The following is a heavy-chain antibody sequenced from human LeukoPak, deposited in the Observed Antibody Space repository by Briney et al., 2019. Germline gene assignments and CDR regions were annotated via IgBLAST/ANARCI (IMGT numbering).Heavy chain of an antibody. V-gene: IGHV1-69*13. J-gene: IGHJ4*02. CDR3: ARDVYDSSGYSPFYFDY. D-gene: IGHD3-22*01. Sequence: ASVKVSCKASGGTFSSYAISWVRQAPGQGLEWMGGIIPIFGTANYAQKFQGRVTITADESTSTAYMELSSVRSEDTAVYYCARDVYDSSGYSPFYFDYWGQGTLVTVSS. CDR2: IIPIFGTA. CDR1: GGTFSSYA.